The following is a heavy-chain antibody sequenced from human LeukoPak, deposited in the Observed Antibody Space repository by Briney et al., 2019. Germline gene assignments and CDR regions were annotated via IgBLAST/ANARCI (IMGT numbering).Heavy chain of an antibody. CDR3: ARENDGSSGWYGPANYMDV. J-gene: IGHJ6*03. CDR1: GFTFSSYS. V-gene: IGHV3-21*01. D-gene: IGHD6-19*01. Sequence: GGSLRLSCTASGFTFSSYSMNWVRQAPGKGLEWVPSISSSSSYIYYADSVKGRFTISRDNAKNSLYLQMNSLRAEDTAVYYCARENDGSSGWYGPANYMDVWGKGTTVTVSS. CDR2: ISSSSSYI.